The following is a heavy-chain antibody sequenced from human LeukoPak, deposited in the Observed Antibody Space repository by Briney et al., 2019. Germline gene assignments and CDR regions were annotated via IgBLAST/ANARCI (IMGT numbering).Heavy chain of an antibody. CDR1: GYTFTSYG. CDR3: AREHYYDSSTGFDY. D-gene: IGHD3-22*01. V-gene: IGHV1-18*01. Sequence: ASVKVSCKASGYTFTSYGISWVRQAPGQGLEWMGWISAYNGNTNYAQKLQGRVTMTTDTSTSTAYKELRSLRSDDTAVYYCAREHYYDSSTGFDYWGQGTLVTVSS. CDR2: ISAYNGNT. J-gene: IGHJ4*02.